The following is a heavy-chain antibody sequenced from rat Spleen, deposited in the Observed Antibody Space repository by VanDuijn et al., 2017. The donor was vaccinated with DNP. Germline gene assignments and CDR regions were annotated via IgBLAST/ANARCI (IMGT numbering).Heavy chain of an antibody. CDR3: ARRYYYSSYGNWFAY. CDR1: GFIFSNYW. J-gene: IGHJ3*01. CDR2: ITNTGGST. V-gene: IGHV5-31*01. Sequence: EVQLVESGGGPVQPGRSLKLSCVASGFIFSNYWMSWIRPAPGKGLEWVASITNTGGSTYYRDSLKGRFTISRDNAKTTLYLQMDSLRSEDTATYYCARRYYYSSYGNWFAYWGQGTLVTVSS. D-gene: IGHD1-2*01.